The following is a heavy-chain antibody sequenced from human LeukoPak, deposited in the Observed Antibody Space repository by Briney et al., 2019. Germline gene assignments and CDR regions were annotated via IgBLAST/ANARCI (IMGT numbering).Heavy chain of an antibody. J-gene: IGHJ5*02. D-gene: IGHD6-13*01. CDR3: ARDLVAAGGWFDP. CDR1: GGSISSYY. V-gene: IGHV4-59*01. Sequence: SETLSLTCTVSGGSISSYYWSWIRQPPGKGLEWIGYIYYSGSTNYNPSLKSRVTISVDTSKNQFSLKLSSVTAADTAVYYCARDLVAAGGWFDPWGQGTLVTVSS. CDR2: IYYSGST.